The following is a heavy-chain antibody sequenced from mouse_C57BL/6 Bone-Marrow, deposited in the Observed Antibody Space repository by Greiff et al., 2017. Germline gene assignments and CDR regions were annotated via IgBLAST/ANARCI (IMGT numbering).Heavy chain of an antibody. D-gene: IGHD4-1*01. CDR2: ISSGGSYT. Sequence: EVKLVESGGDLVKPGGSLKLSCAASGFTFSSYGMSWVRQTPDKRLEWVATISSGGSYTYYPDSVKGRFTISRDNAKNTLYLHMSSLRSEDTAVYYCARRAGTYFDYWGRGPTLTVSS. V-gene: IGHV5-6*02. CDR1: GFTFSSYG. CDR3: ARRAGTYFDY. J-gene: IGHJ2*01.